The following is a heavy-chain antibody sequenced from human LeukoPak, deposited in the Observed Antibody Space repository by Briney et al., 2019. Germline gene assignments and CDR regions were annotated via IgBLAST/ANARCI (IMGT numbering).Heavy chain of an antibody. CDR2: TYYRSKWYN. CDR1: GDSVSGNSVG. V-gene: IGHV6-1*01. D-gene: IGHD3-16*01. J-gene: IGHJ5*02. CDR3: AREIGWFDP. Sequence: SQTLSLTCGISGDSVSGNSVGWNWTRQSPSRGLEWLGRTYYRSKWYNDYAVSVKSRITIKSDTSKNQFSLQLNSVTPEDTAVYYCAREIGWFDPWGQGTLVTVSS.